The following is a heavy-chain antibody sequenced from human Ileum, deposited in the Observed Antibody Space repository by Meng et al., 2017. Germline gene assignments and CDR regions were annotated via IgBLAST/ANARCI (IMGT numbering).Heavy chain of an antibody. CDR2: INGGNGKT. Sequence: QVQIVQSGAEMKKPGASVKVSCKASGYTFTSYAIHWVRQAPGQRLEWMGWINGGNGKTKYSQKFQGRVTITRDTSASTAYMELSSLRSEDTAVYYCARDVVVPAALTVRIDYWGQGTLVTVSS. CDR3: ARDVVVPAALTVRIDY. D-gene: IGHD2-2*01. V-gene: IGHV1-3*01. CDR1: GYTFTSYA. J-gene: IGHJ4*02.